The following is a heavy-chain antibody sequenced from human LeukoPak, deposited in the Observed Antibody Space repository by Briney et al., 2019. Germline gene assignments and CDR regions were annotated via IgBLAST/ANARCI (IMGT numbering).Heavy chain of an antibody. D-gene: IGHD3-22*01. Sequence: PGGSLRLSCAASGFTFSSYSMNWVRQAPGKGLEWVSSISSSSSYIYYADSVKGRFTISRDNAKNSRYLQMNSLRAEDTAVYYCARDMIVPGRVEYWGQGTLVTVSS. CDR1: GFTFSSYS. CDR2: ISSSSSYI. CDR3: ARDMIVPGRVEY. V-gene: IGHV3-21*01. J-gene: IGHJ4*02.